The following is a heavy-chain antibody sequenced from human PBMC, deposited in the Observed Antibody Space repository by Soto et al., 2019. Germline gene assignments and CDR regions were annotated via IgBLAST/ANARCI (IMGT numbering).Heavy chain of an antibody. V-gene: IGHV4-4*07. Sequence: SETLSLTCTVSGASITGSSYWSWIRQTAGKGLEWIGRFSLSGTTNYNPSLRSRVTMSADVSKNQFSLRLTSVTAADTALYYCARGMTPPGAPAWYYFDSWGQGTLVTVSS. J-gene: IGHJ4*02. CDR1: GASITGSSY. CDR2: FSLSGTT. D-gene: IGHD2-8*02. CDR3: ARGMTPPGAPAWYYFDS.